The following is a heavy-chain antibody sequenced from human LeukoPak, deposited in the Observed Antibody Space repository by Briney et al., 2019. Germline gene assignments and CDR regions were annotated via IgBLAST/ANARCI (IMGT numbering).Heavy chain of an antibody. CDR3: AKGYYYDSSGYYRAEYFQH. CDR1: GFTFSSYA. V-gene: IGHV3-23*01. Sequence: GGSLRLSCAASGFTFSSYAMSWVRQAPGKGLEWVSTISGSGVSTYYADSVKGRFTISRDNSKNTLYLQMNSLRAEDTAVYYCAKGYYYDSSGYYRAEYFQHWGQGTLVTVSS. J-gene: IGHJ1*01. D-gene: IGHD3-22*01. CDR2: ISGSGVST.